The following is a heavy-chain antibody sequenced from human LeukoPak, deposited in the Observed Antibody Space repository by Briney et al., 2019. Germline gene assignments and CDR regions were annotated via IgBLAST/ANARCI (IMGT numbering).Heavy chain of an antibody. CDR2: ISYDGSNK. CDR1: GFTFSSYG. V-gene: IGHV3-30*18. J-gene: IGHJ6*02. CDR3: AKDIRFMVRGSLAYYYYGMDV. D-gene: IGHD3-10*01. Sequence: GGSLRLSCAASGFTFSSYGMHWVRQAPGKGLEWVAVISYDGSNKYYADSVKGRFTISRDNSKNTLYLQMNSLRAEDTAVYYCAKDIRFMVRGSLAYYYYGMDVWGQGTTVTVSS.